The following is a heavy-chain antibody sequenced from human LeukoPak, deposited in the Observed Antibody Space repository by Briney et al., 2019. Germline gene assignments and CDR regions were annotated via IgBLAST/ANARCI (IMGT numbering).Heavy chain of an antibody. CDR2: ISSSSSYI. V-gene: IGHV3-21*01. CDR1: GFTFSSYS. D-gene: IGHD1-26*01. CDR3: ARDPVGATTRAFDI. Sequence: GGSLRPSCAASGFTFSSYSMNWVRQAPGKGLEWVSSISSSSSYIYYADSVKGRFTISRDNAKNSLYLQMNSLRAEDTAVYYCARDPVGATTRAFDIWGQGTMVTVSS. J-gene: IGHJ3*02.